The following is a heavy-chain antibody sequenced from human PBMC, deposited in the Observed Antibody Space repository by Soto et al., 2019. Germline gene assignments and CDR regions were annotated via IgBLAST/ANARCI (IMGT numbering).Heavy chain of an antibody. V-gene: IGHV1-18*01. CDR3: ARASPPVDY. J-gene: IGHJ4*02. Sequence: QVQLVQSGAEVKKPGASVKGSCRASGYTFTSYGVRWVRQAPGRGLEWMGWISAYNGNKKYAQKLKGRVTMTTDTCTNKAYMDLRSLRSDDTDVYYCARASPPVDYWGQGTLVTVSS. CDR2: ISAYNGNK. CDR1: GYTFTSYG.